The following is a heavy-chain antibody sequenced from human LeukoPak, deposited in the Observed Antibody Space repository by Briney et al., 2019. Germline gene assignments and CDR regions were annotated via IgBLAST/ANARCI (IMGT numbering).Heavy chain of an antibody. CDR2: INPNSGGT. CDR3: ARGRRIAAAGGSWFDP. J-gene: IGHJ5*02. CDR1: GYTFTGYY. V-gene: IGHV1-2*02. Sequence: ASVKVSCKASGYTFTGYYMHWVRQAPGQGLEWMGWINPNSGGTNYAQKFQGRVTMTRDTSISTAYMELSRLRSDDTAVYYCARGRRIAAAGGSWFDPWGQGTLVTVSS. D-gene: IGHD6-13*01.